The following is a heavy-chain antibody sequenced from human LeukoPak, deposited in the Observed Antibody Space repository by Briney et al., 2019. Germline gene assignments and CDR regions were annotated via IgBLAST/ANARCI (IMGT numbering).Heavy chain of an antibody. Sequence: GGSLRLSCAASGFTFRNYGMIWVRQPPGKGLEWVSAIGGDGSTTYYANSVKGRFTISRDNSKNTLYLQMGSLRAEDMAVYYCARVGYTSYYYYGMDVWGQGTTVTVSS. D-gene: IGHD6-13*01. J-gene: IGHJ6*02. CDR3: ARVGYTSYYYYGMDV. CDR1: GFTFRNYG. V-gene: IGHV3-64*01. CDR2: IGGDGSTT.